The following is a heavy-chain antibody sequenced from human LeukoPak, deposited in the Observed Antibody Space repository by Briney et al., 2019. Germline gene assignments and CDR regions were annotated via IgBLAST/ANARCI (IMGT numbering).Heavy chain of an antibody. J-gene: IGHJ3*01. CDR1: GFSFSTYN. Sequence: GGSLRLSCAASGFSFSTYNMNWVRQAPGKGLEWVSSITTSSSYNYYADSVKGRFTISRDNAKNSLYLQMNSLRAEDTAVYYCARESDHSVSQVYFDLWGQGTMVTVSS. CDR3: ARESDHSVSQVYFDL. CDR2: ITTSSSYN. D-gene: IGHD2-8*01. V-gene: IGHV3-21*01.